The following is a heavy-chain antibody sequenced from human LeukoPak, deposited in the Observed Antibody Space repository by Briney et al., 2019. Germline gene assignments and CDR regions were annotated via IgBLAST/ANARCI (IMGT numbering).Heavy chain of an antibody. D-gene: IGHD3-9*01. CDR1: GFTFRSYG. CDR2: TRNDGSNK. Sequence: GGSLRLSCAASGFTFRSYGMHWVRQGPGKGLEWVAFTRNDGSNKYYADSVKGRFTISRDNSKNTLYLQMNSLGAEDTAVYYCAKDPDGLRGFLTGYDYWGQGTLVTVSS. V-gene: IGHV3-30*02. CDR3: AKDPDGLRGFLTGYDY. J-gene: IGHJ4*02.